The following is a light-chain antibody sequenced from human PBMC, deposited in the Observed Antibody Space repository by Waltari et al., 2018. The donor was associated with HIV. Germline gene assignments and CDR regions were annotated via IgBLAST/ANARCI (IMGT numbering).Light chain of an antibody. J-gene: IGKJ4*01. V-gene: IGKV4-1*01. CDR3: QQYYSLGPT. CDR1: RTILFSSDNRNC. CDR2: WAS. Sequence: DIVLTQSPNSLAVSLGAWATINCRSSRTILFSSDNRNCLAWYQQKPGQSPKLLIYWASTRASGVPDRFSGSGSGTNFSLTISTLQTDDVALYYCQQYYSLGPTFGGGTKVEIK.